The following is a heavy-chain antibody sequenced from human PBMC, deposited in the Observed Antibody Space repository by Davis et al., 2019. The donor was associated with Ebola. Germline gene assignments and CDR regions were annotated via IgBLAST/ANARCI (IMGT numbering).Heavy chain of an antibody. J-gene: IGHJ4*02. V-gene: IGHV3-30*04. Sequence: GESLKISCAASGFTFSSYAMHWVRQAPGKGLEWVAVISYDGSNKYYADSVKGRFTISRDNSKNTLYLQMNSLRAEDTAVYYCARARPGWIQLWDIDYWGQGTLVTVSS. CDR1: GFTFSSYA. CDR3: ARARPGWIQLWDIDY. CDR2: ISYDGSNK. D-gene: IGHD5-18*01.